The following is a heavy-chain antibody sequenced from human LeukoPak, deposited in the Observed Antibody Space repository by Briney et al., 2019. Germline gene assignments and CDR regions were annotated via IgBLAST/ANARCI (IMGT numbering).Heavy chain of an antibody. D-gene: IGHD1-26*01. CDR1: GGSISSYY. CDR2: IYYSGST. CDR3: ARGGWELAFDY. V-gene: IGHV4-59*01. J-gene: IGHJ4*02. Sequence: SGTLSLTCTVSGGSISSYYWSWIRQPPGKGLEWIGYIYYSGSTNYNPSLKSRVTIPVDTSKNQFSLKLSSVTAADTAVYYCARGGWELAFDYWGQGTLVTVSS.